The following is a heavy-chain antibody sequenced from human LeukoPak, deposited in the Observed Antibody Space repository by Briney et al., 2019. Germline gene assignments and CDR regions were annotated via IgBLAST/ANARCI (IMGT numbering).Heavy chain of an antibody. V-gene: IGHV1-8*01. CDR2: VNPNSGHT. CDR3: ARGAPGSYCSGGSCPYFDY. CDR1: GYTFTSYD. Sequence: GASVKVSCKASGYTFTSYDVNWVRQATGQGLEWMGWVNPNSGHTGYAQKFQGRVTMTTNTSISTAYMELSSLRSVDTAVYYCARGAPGSYCSGGSCPYFDYWGQGTLVSVSS. D-gene: IGHD2-15*01. J-gene: IGHJ4*02.